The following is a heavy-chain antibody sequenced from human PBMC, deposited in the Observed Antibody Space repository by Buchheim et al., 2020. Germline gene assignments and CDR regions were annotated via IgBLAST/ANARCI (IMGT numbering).Heavy chain of an antibody. D-gene: IGHD2-2*01. V-gene: IGHV1-69*05. J-gene: IGHJ1*01. CDR3: ARSDSVLGQLSFQH. CDR2: TIPIFHNP. Sequence: QVHLVQSGAEVKEPGSSVKVSCKASGGTFTNFGLYWVRQAPGQGLEWMGGTIPIFHNPSYAQKFQERVTISRDTSTSTAYMELSSLASDDTAVYYCARSDSVLGQLSFQHWGQGTL. CDR1: GGTFTNFG.